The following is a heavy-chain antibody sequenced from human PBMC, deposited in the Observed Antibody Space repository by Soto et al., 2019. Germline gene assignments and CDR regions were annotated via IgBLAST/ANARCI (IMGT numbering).Heavy chain of an antibody. Sequence: QVQLQQWGAGLLKPSETLSLTCAVYGGSFSGYYWSWIRQPPGKGLEWLGEINHSASTNYNPSLKSRLTIAANTSNNQFSLKLTSVTAADTAVYYCARAYSSSWYSDYWGQGTLVTVSS. CDR3: ARAYSSSWYSDY. J-gene: IGHJ4*02. V-gene: IGHV4-34*01. CDR2: INHSAST. CDR1: GGSFSGYY. D-gene: IGHD6-13*01.